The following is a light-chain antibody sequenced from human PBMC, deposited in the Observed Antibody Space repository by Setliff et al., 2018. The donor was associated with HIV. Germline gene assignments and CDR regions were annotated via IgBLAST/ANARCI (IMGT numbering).Light chain of an antibody. CDR2: DVT. V-gene: IGLV2-14*03. Sequence: SVLTQPASVSGSPGQSITISCTGTSSDLGGFNYISWYQQHPGKAPKLLIYDVTKRPSGVSNRFSGSQSGNTASLTISGLQAGDDADYYCSSYKTSTLVFGGGTQLTVL. CDR3: SSYKTSTLV. CDR1: SSDLGGFNY. J-gene: IGLJ2*01.